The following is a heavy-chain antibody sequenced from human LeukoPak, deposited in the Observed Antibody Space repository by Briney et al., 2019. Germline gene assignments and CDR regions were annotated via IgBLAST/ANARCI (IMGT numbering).Heavy chain of an antibody. CDR3: ARLTYSSGWYKGDAFDI. CDR2: IYYSGST. CDR1: GGSISSYY. J-gene: IGHJ3*02. V-gene: IGHV4-59*01. D-gene: IGHD6-19*01. Sequence: PSETLSLTCTVSGGSISSYYWSWILQPPGKGLEWVGYIYYSGSTNYNPSLKSRVTISVDTSKNQFSLKLSSVTAADTAVYYCARLTYSSGWYKGDAFDIWGQGTMVTVSS.